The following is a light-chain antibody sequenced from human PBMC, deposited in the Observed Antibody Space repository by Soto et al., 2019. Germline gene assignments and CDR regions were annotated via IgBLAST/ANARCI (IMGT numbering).Light chain of an antibody. Sequence: QSALTQPASVSGSPGQSITISCTGTSSDVGGYNIVSWYQQHPGKAPKLMIYEVNKRPSGVSNRFSGSKSANTASLTSSGLQAEDEADYYCSSYTGSNTLVFGGGTKLTVL. CDR1: SSDVGGYNI. V-gene: IGLV2-14*01. J-gene: IGLJ3*02. CDR2: EVN. CDR3: SSYTGSNTLV.